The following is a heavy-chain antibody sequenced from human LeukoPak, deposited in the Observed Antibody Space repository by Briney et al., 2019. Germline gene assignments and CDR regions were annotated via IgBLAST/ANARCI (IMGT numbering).Heavy chain of an antibody. Sequence: GGSLRLSCAASGFTFSSYGMHWVRQAPGKGMEWVSGISGSDGDTYYADSVKGRFTVSRDNSKNTLYLQMNSLRAEDTAVYYCAKKAGHRSSWYFDYWGQGTLVTVSS. J-gene: IGHJ4*02. CDR3: AKKAGHRSSWYFDY. V-gene: IGHV3-23*01. CDR2: ISGSDGDT. CDR1: GFTFSSYG. D-gene: IGHD6-13*01.